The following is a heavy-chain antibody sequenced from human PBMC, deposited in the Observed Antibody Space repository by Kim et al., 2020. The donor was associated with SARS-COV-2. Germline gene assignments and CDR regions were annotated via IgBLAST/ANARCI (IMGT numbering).Heavy chain of an antibody. V-gene: IGHV4-39*01. D-gene: IGHD6-19*01. CDR3: ARRFPKSGWYDY. Sequence: TQSHRGRVTISGDTSKTQFSLRLSSVTAADTAVYYCARRFPKSGWYDYWGQGTLVTVSS. J-gene: IGHJ4*02.